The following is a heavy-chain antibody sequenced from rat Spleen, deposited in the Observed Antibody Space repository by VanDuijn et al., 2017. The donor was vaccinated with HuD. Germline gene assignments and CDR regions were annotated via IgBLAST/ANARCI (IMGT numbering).Heavy chain of an antibody. CDR3: ARSNGYGPFDY. Sequence: QVQLKESGPGLAQPSRTLSLTCTVSGFSLPSYGVSWIRQPPGKGLEWIAAMSGGRSTYYNSALESRLRISGDSSKSQIFLRMSSLQTEDTAMYFCARSNGYGPFDYWGRGVMVTVSS. V-gene: IGHV2S8*01. CDR1: GFSLPSYG. J-gene: IGHJ2*01. D-gene: IGHD1-3*01. CDR2: MSGGRST.